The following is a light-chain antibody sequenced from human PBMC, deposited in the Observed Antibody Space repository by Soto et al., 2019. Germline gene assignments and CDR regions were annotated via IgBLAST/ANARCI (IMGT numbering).Light chain of an antibody. Sequence: QSALTQPASVSGSPGQSITISCTGTSSDVGGYNYVSWYQQHPGKAPKLMIYDVSNRPSGVSNRFSGSKSGNTASLTISGLHAEDEADYYCSSYTSSSTQVFGGGTKLAVL. CDR2: DVS. CDR1: SSDVGGYNY. V-gene: IGLV2-14*01. CDR3: SSYTSSSTQV. J-gene: IGLJ3*02.